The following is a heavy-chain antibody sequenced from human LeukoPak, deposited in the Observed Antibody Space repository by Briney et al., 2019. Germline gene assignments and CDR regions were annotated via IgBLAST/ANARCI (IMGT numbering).Heavy chain of an antibody. Sequence: SETLSLTCTVSGGSISSYYWSWIRQPPGKGLEWIGYIYYSGSTNYNPSLKSRVTISVDTSKNQFSLKLSSVTAADTAVYYCARVRYGGPYYFDYWGQGTLVTVSS. CDR3: ARVRYGGPYYFDY. D-gene: IGHD4-23*01. CDR2: IYYSGST. CDR1: GGSISSYY. J-gene: IGHJ4*02. V-gene: IGHV4-59*01.